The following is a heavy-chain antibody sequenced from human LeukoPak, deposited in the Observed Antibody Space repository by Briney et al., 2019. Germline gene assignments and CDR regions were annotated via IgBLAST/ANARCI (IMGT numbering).Heavy chain of an antibody. CDR1: GGTFSSYA. CDR2: ISAYNGNT. J-gene: IGHJ4*02. V-gene: IGHV1-18*01. CDR3: ARAPYYYGDFDY. Sequence: ASVKVSCKASGGTFSSYAISWVRQAPGQGLEWMGWISAYNGNTNYAQKLQGRVTMTTDTSTSTAYMELRSLRSDDTAVYYCARAPYYYGDFDYWGQGTLVTVSS. D-gene: IGHD3-10*01.